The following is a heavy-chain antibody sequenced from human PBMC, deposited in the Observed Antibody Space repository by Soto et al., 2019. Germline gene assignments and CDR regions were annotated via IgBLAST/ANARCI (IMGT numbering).Heavy chain of an antibody. Sequence: ASVTVSCPASGSTFTGYYIHWVRQAPGQGLEWMGWINPNSGGTNFAQKFQGRVTVTRDTSISTAYMELTSLGSDDTAVYYCARWEQPVLGFDIWGQGTMVTVSS. CDR3: ARWEQPVLGFDI. D-gene: IGHD6-6*01. J-gene: IGHJ3*02. CDR1: GSTFTGYY. V-gene: IGHV1-2*02. CDR2: INPNSGGT.